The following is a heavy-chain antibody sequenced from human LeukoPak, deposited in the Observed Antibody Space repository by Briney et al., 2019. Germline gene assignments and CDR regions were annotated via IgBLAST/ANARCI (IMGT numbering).Heavy chain of an antibody. D-gene: IGHD2-15*01. CDR3: ARRLRYAYCSGGSCGGIDY. Sequence: SETLSLTCTVSGGSISSSSYYWDWIRQPPGKGLEWIGSIYYSGSTYYNPSLKSRVTTSVDTSKNQFSLKLSSVTAADTAVYYCARRLRYAYCSGGSCGGIDYWGQGTLVTVSS. CDR2: IYYSGST. V-gene: IGHV4-39*01. J-gene: IGHJ4*02. CDR1: GGSISSSSYY.